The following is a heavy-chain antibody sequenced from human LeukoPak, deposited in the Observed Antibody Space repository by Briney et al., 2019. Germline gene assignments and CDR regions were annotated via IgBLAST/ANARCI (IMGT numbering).Heavy chain of an antibody. Sequence: PGGSLRLSCAASGFTLSSYAMSWVRQAPGKGLEWVSVIYSGGSTYYADSVKGRFTISRDNSKNTLYLQMNSLRAEDTAVYYCARARRPIAAAGTFYDYWGQGTLVTVSS. CDR2: IYSGGST. J-gene: IGHJ4*02. CDR1: GFTLSSYA. D-gene: IGHD6-13*01. V-gene: IGHV3-53*01. CDR3: ARARRPIAAAGTFYDY.